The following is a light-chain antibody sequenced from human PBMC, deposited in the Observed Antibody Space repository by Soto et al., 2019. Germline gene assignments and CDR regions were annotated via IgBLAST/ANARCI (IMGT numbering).Light chain of an antibody. V-gene: IGLV2-14*01. CDR1: SSDVGGCNY. CDR2: DVS. Sequence: ALTQPASVSGSPGQSIAISCTGTSSDVGGCNYVSWYQEHPGKAPKLMIYDVSNRPSGVSNRFSGSKSGNTASLTISGLQAEDEADYYCSSYTSDSTYVFGTGTKVTVL. CDR3: SSYTSDSTYV. J-gene: IGLJ1*01.